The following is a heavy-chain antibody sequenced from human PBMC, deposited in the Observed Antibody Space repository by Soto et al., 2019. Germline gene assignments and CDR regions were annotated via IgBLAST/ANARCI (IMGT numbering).Heavy chain of an antibody. CDR3: ARVYVDMATITYNYFDY. V-gene: IGHV3-30-3*01. CDR2: ISYDGSNK. Sequence: PGGSLRLSCAASGFTFSSYAMHWVRQAPGKGLEWVAVISYDGSNKYYADSVKGRFTISRDNSKNTLYLQMNSLRAEDTAVYYCARVYVDMATITYNYFDYWGQGTLVTVSS. D-gene: IGHD5-12*01. CDR1: GFTFSSYA. J-gene: IGHJ4*02.